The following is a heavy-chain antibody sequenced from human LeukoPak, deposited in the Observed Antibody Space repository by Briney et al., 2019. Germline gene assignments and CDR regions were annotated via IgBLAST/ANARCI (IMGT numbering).Heavy chain of an antibody. V-gene: IGHV1-8*01. CDR2: MNPNSGNT. Sequence: ASVKVSCKASGYTFTSYDINWVRQATGQGLEWMGWMNPNSGNTGYAQKFQGRVTMTRNTSISTAYMELSSLRSEDTAVYYCARDHIVVVPAAGYYYYYGLDVWGQGTTVTVSS. CDR3: ARDHIVVVPAAGYYYYYGLDV. J-gene: IGHJ6*02. D-gene: IGHD2-2*01. CDR1: GYTFTSYD.